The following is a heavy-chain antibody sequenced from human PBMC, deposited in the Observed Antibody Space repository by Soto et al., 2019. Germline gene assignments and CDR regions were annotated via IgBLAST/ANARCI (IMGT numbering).Heavy chain of an antibody. V-gene: IGHV4-30-4*01. CDR3: ARDTIAATPADYYGMDV. CDR2: IYYSGHT. CDR1: GDSVSSRDYY. Sequence: SETLSLTCTVSGDSVSSRDYYWTWIRQPPGTGLEWIGYIYYSGHTYYSPSLRSRLTISIYTSKNQFSLELRSVTAADTAVYYCARDTIAATPADYYGMDVWGQGTTVTVSS. D-gene: IGHD6-13*01. J-gene: IGHJ6*02.